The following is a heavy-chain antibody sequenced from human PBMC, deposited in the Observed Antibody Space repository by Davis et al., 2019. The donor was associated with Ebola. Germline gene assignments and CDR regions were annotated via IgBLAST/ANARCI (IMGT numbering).Heavy chain of an antibody. D-gene: IGHD6-6*01. Sequence: PGGSLRLSCAASGFSFSSYSMNWVRQAPGKGLEWVSSISSSSSYIYYADSVKGRFTISRDNAKNSLSLQMNSLRAEDTAIYYCTRSPSTAAFPLDYWGPGTLVTVSS. J-gene: IGHJ4*02. CDR3: TRSPSTAAFPLDY. V-gene: IGHV3-21*01. CDR2: ISSSSSYI. CDR1: GFSFSSYS.